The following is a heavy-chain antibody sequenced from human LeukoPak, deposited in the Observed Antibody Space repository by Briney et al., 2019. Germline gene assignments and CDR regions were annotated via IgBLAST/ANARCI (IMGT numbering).Heavy chain of an antibody. V-gene: IGHV3-23*01. Sequence: GGSLRLSCAASGFTFTSYAMSWVRQAPGRGLEWVSVISGGGGSTYYANSVEGRFTVSRDNSKNTLSLQMNSLRVEDTAIYYCTKELFYDVPGRYYSQFGNWGQGTLVTVSS. J-gene: IGHJ4*02. CDR3: TKELFYDVPGRYYSQFGN. CDR1: GFTFTSYA. CDR2: ISGGGGST. D-gene: IGHD3-10*01.